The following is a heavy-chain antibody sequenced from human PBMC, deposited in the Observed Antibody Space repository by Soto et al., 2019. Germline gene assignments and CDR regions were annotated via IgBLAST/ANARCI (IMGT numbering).Heavy chain of an antibody. Sequence: SQTLSLTCAVDGGSFSGYDWSWIRQPQGKGLEWIGEINHSGSTNYNPSLKSRVTISVDTSKNQFSLKLSSVTAADTAVYYCAREGPLGGIAAVPREVFMDAGGQGTRVTVS. D-gene: IGHD6-13*01. J-gene: IGHJ6*02. V-gene: IGHV4-34*01. CDR2: INHSGST. CDR1: GGSFSGYD. CDR3: AREGPLGGIAAVPREVFMDA.